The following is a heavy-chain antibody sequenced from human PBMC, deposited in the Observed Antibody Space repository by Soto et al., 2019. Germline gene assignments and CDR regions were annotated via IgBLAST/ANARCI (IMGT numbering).Heavy chain of an antibody. CDR2: ISAYNGNT. CDR3: AREGIEAAGYAFDI. J-gene: IGHJ3*02. CDR1: GYTFTSYG. V-gene: IGHV1-18*01. Sequence: QVPLVQSGAEVKKPGASVKVSCKASGYTFTSYGISWVRQAPGQGLEWMGWISAYNGNTNYAQKLQGRVTRTTDPSTSTGYMELRSLRSNDTAVYDCAREGIEAAGYAFDIWGQGTMVTVSS. D-gene: IGHD6-13*01.